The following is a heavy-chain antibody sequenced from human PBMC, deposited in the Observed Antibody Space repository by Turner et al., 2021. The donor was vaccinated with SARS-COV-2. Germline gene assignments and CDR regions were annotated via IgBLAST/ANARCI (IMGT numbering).Heavy chain of an antibody. CDR1: GFIVSSNY. J-gene: IGHJ4*02. CDR2: IYSGGST. CDR3: ARDYGDFYFDY. D-gene: IGHD4-17*01. V-gene: IGHV3-53*01. Sequence: EVQLVASGGGLIQPGGSLRLSCAASGFIVSSNYMSWVRQAPGKGLEWVSVIYSGGSTYDADSVKGRFTISRDNSKNTLYLQMNSLRAEDTAVYYCARDYGDFYFDYWGQGTLVTVSS.